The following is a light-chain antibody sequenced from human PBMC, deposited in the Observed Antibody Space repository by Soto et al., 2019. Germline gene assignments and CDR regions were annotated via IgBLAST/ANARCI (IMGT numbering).Light chain of an antibody. CDR2: AAS. Sequence: DIQVTQSPSSLSASVGDRVTITCRSSQTITNYLNWYQQKPGKAPKLLIYAASSLQSGVPSRFSGSGSGTDFTLTITSLQPEDFATYYCRQSYTTPPTFGGGTRWIS. CDR3: RQSYTTPPT. CDR1: QTITNY. V-gene: IGKV1-39*01. J-gene: IGKJ4*01.